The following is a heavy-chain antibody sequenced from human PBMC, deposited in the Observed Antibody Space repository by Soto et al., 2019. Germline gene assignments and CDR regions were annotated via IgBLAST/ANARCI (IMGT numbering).Heavy chain of an antibody. D-gene: IGHD3-9*01. Sequence: SETQCLTCTVAGGYIRSYDWSWIRQKPGKGLEWIGYIYYSGSTNYNPSLKSRVTISVDTSKNQFSLKLSSVTAADTAVYYCARRTADYDILTGYFYGFDPWGQGTLVTVSS. CDR2: IYYSGST. CDR3: ARRTADYDILTGYFYGFDP. J-gene: IGHJ5*02. CDR1: GGYIRSYD. V-gene: IGHV4-59*08.